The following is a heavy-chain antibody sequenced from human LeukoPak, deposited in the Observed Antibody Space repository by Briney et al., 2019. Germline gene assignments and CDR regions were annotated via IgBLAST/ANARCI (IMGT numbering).Heavy chain of an antibody. Sequence: GGSLRLSCAASGFTVSSNYMSWVRQAPGKGLEWGSSIYSGGSIYYADSVKGRFTISRDNSKNTLYLQMNSLRTEDTAVYYCARGPPGGRWLVYWFDYWGQGTLVTVSS. CDR1: GFTVSSNY. J-gene: IGHJ4*02. CDR2: IYSGGSI. D-gene: IGHD1-26*01. CDR3: ARGPPGGRWLVYWFDY. V-gene: IGHV3-53*05.